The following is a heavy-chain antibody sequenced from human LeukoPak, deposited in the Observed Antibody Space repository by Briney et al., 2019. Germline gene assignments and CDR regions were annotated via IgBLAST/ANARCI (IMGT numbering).Heavy chain of an antibody. CDR2: ISASGGTT. CDR3: AKQSTHDFWTGYTYYGMDV. CDR1: GFTFGSYA. V-gene: IGHV3-23*01. Sequence: GGSLRLSCAASGFTFGSYAVSWVRQARGKGLEWVSSISASGGTTYHADSVKGRFTISRDNSKNTLYLQMSSLRAEGPAVYFCAKQSTHDFWTGYTYYGMDVWGQGTTVTVSS. D-gene: IGHD3-3*01. J-gene: IGHJ6*02.